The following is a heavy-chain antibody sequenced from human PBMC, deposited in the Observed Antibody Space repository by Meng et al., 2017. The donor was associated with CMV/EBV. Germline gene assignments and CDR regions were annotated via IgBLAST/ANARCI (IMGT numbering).Heavy chain of an antibody. CDR1: GYTFTSYG. J-gene: IGHJ6*02. CDR2: ISAYNGNT. Sequence: ASVKVSCKASGYTFTSYGISWVRQAPGQGLEWMGWISAYNGNTNYAQKLQGRVTMTTDTSTSTAYMELRSLRSDDTAVYYCARGEPSWELLTGYYYYGMDVWGQGTTVTSP. D-gene: IGHD1-26*01. CDR3: ARGEPSWELLTGYYYYGMDV. V-gene: IGHV1-18*01.